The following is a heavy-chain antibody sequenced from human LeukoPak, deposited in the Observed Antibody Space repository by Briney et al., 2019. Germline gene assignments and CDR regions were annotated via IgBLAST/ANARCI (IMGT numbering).Heavy chain of an antibody. CDR1: GFTFSSYA. V-gene: IGHV3-23*01. Sequence: GGSLRLSCAASGFTFSSYAMSWVRQAPEKGLEWVSTISGSGAGTYYAASVKGRFTISRDNSKNTLFLQMNSLRADDTAVYYCAKDQRGAVTTSCWGQGALVTVSS. D-gene: IGHD4-11*01. J-gene: IGHJ4*02. CDR2: ISGSGAGT. CDR3: AKDQRGAVTTSC.